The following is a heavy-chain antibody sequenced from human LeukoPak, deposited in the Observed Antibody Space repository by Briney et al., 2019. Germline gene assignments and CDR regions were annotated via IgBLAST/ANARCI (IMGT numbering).Heavy chain of an antibody. V-gene: IGHV3-30*18. CDR3: AKDPYYSDSSGYPDY. J-gene: IGHJ4*02. Sequence: PGRPLRLSCAASGFTFSSYGMHWVRQAPGKGLEWVAIISYNGSNKYYADSVKGRFTISRDNSKNTLYLQMNSLRAEDTAVYYCAKDPYYSDSSGYPDYWGQGTLVTVSS. CDR1: GFTFSSYG. CDR2: ISYNGSNK. D-gene: IGHD3-22*01.